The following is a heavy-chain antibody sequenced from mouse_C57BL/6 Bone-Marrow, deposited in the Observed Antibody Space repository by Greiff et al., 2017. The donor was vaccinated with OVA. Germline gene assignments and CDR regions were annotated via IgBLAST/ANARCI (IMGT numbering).Heavy chain of an antibody. Sequence: EVKLQESGPGMVKPSQSLSLTCTVTGYSITSGYDWHWIRHFPGNKLEWMGYISYSGSTNYNPSLKSRISFTHDTSKNRFFLTLNSVTTEDTATYYCARELRFYYFDYWGPGTTLTVSS. V-gene: IGHV3-1*01. CDR1: GYSITSGYD. CDR2: ISYSGST. J-gene: IGHJ2*01. CDR3: ARELRFYYFDY. D-gene: IGHD1-1*01.